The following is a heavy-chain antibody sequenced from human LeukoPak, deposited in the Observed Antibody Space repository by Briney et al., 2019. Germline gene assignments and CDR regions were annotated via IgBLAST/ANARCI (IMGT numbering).Heavy chain of an antibody. D-gene: IGHD4-23*01. CDR2: IIPILGIA. Sequence: SVKVSCKASGGTFSSYAISWVRQAPGQGLEWMGRIIPILGIANYAQKFQGRVTITADKSTSTAYMELSSLRSEDTAVYYCARDPSTTVVNELDYWGQGTLVTVSS. J-gene: IGHJ4*02. CDR1: GGTFSSYA. V-gene: IGHV1-69*04. CDR3: ARDPSTTVVNELDY.